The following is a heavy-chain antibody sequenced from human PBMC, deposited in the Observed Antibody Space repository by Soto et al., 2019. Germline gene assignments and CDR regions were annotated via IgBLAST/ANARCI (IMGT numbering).Heavy chain of an antibody. CDR1: GFSIGTTGMR. J-gene: IGHJ4*02. Sequence: SGPTLPKPTHPLTMTCTFSGFSIGTTGMRVSWIRQPPGQALEWLARIDWDDDKFYSTSLKTRLTISQDTSKNQVVLTMINMDPVDTATYYCARSLHGGNYYFDDWGQGTLVTVSS. CDR3: ARSLHGGNYYFDD. D-gene: IGHD2-21*02. CDR2: IDWDDDK. V-gene: IGHV2-70*04.